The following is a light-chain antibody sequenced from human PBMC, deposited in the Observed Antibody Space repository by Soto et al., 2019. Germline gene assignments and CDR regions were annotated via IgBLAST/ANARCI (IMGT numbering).Light chain of an antibody. V-gene: IGKV1-27*01. J-gene: IGKJ1*01. Sequence: DIQMTQSPPSLSASVGDRVTITCRASQGIGNSLAWYQQRPGKAPKLLISAASTLQSGVPSRFSGSGSGTDFTLTINSLQPEDVATYYCQKYNSARWAFGQGTKVEIK. CDR1: QGIGNS. CDR3: QKYNSARWA. CDR2: AAS.